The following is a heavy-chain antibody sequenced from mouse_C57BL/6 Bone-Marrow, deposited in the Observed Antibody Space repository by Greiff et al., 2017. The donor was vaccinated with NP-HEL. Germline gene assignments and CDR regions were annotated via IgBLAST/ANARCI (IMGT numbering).Heavy chain of an antibody. V-gene: IGHV5-15*01. Sequence: EVQLVESGGGLVQPGGSLKLSCAASGFTFSDYGMAWVRQAPRKGPEWVAFLSNLAYSIYYADTVTGRFTISRENAKNTLYLEMSSLRSEDTAMYYCARHGYDYDVNYAMDYWGQGTSVTVSS. CDR3: ARHGYDYDVNYAMDY. CDR2: LSNLAYSI. CDR1: GFTFSDYG. J-gene: IGHJ4*01. D-gene: IGHD2-4*01.